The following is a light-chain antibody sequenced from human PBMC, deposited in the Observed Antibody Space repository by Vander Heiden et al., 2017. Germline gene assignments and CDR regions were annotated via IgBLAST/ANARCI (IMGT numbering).Light chain of an antibody. J-gene: IGKJ4*01. CDR3: HQYYSS. V-gene: IGKV3-20*01. Sequence: EIVLTQSPGTLSLSPGERATLSCRASQSVSSSYLAWYQQKPGQAPRLLIYGASSRATGITDRFSGSGSGTDFTLTISRLEPEDFAVYYGHQYYSSFGGGTKVEIK. CDR2: GAS. CDR1: QSVSSSY.